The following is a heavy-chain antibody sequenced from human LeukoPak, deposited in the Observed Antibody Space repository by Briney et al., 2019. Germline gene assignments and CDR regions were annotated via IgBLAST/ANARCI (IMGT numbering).Heavy chain of an antibody. V-gene: IGHV3-74*01. CDR1: GFNLRDYW. J-gene: IGHJ5*02. CDR3: VRDPSNSGNWFDL. D-gene: IGHD4-11*01. Sequence: QPGGSLRLSCAASGFNLRDYWMLWVRQAPGKGLVWVSRLGTDGTYTNYADSVTGRFTISRDNAKNTLYLQMDSLRAEDTSFYYCVRDPSNSGNWFDLWGQGTLVTVSS. CDR2: LGTDGTYT.